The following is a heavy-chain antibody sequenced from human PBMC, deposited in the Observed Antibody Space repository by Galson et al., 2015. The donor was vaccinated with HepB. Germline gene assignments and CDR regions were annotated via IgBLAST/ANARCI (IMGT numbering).Heavy chain of an antibody. V-gene: IGHV3-21*01. Sequence: SLRLSCAASGFTFSSYSMNWVRQAPGKGLEWVSSISSSSSYIYYADSVKGRFTISRDNAKNSLYLQMNSLRAEDTAVYYCAREEEGDSSGYLNYWGQGTLVTVSS. CDR1: GFTFSSYS. D-gene: IGHD3-22*01. CDR2: ISSSSSYI. J-gene: IGHJ4*02. CDR3: AREEEGDSSGYLNY.